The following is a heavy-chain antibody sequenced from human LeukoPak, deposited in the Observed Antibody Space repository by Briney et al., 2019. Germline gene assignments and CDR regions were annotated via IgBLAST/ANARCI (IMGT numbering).Heavy chain of an antibody. CDR1: GSSFTSYW. D-gene: IGHD5-24*01. V-gene: IGHV5-51*01. CDR2: IYPGDSDT. Sequence: GESLQISCKGSGSSFTSYWIGWVRQLPGKGLEGMGIIYPGDSDTRYSPSFQGQVTISADKSISTAYLQWSSLKASDTAMYYCARSSRDGYNQDFDYWGQGTLVTVSS. J-gene: IGHJ4*02. CDR3: ARSSRDGYNQDFDY.